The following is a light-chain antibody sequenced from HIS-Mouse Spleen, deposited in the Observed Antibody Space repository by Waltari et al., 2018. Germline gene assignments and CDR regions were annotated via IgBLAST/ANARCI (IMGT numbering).Light chain of an antibody. CDR1: SSDAGGYNY. Sequence: QSALTQPPSASGSPGQSVTISCTGTSSDAGGYNYFSWYQQHPGKAPKLMIYEVSKRPSGVPDRFSGSKSGNTASLTVSGLQAEDEADYYCSSYAGSNNLFGGGTKLTVL. CDR2: EVS. CDR3: SSYAGSNNL. V-gene: IGLV2-8*01. J-gene: IGLJ2*01.